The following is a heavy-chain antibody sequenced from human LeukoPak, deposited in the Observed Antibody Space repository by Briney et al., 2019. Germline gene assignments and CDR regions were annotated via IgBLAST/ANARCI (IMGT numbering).Heavy chain of an antibody. J-gene: IGHJ4*02. Sequence: ASVKVSCKASGYTFTGYYMHWVRQAPGQGLEWMGWINPNSGGTNYAQKFQGRVTMTRDTSISTAYMELSRLGSDDTAVYYCARAASVDWCYFDYWGQGTLVTVSS. CDR3: ARAASVDWCYFDY. CDR1: GYTFTGYY. D-gene: IGHD3-9*01. V-gene: IGHV1-2*02. CDR2: INPNSGGT.